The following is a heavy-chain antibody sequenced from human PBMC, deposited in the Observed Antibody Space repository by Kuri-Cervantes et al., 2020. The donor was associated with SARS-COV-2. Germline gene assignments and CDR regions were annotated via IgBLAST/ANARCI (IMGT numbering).Heavy chain of an antibody. CDR2: ITWDGGST. CDR1: GFTFDDYG. J-gene: IGHJ4*02. D-gene: IGHD3-10*02. CDR3: TKVFGVGSNINYFDY. Sequence: GESLKISCAASGFTFDDYGMYWVRQTPGKGLEWVCCITWDGGSTFCADSVKGRFTISRDSSKNSLFLQMNSLRVEDTALYYCTKVFGVGSNINYFDYWGRGTVVTDSS. V-gene: IGHV3-43D*03.